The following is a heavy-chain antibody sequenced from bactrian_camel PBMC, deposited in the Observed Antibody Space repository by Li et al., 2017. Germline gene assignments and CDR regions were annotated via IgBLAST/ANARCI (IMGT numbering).Heavy chain of an antibody. CDR2: INSGGGTT. J-gene: IGHJ4*01. CDR3: VRSYRAEYGGSWSPNY. V-gene: IGHV3S25*01. D-gene: IGHD6*01. Sequence: QLVESGGGLVQPGGSLRLSCVASGFAFSTYWMYWVRQAPGKGLEWVSAINSGGGTTYYADSVKGRFTISRDNAKNTVYLQMNSLKPEDTALYYCVRSYRAEYGGSWSPNYWGQGTQVTVS. CDR1: GFAFSTYW.